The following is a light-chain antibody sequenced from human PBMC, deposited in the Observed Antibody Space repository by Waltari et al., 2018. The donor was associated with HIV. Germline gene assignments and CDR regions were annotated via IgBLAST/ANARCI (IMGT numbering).Light chain of an antibody. CDR2: NNN. J-gene: IGLJ2*01. Sequence: VLTQPTSASGTPGQRATISCSGGRFNIGSNSVTWYQHLPGTAPRLLIFNNNQRPSVVPDRFSGSKSGTSASLAISGLQSEDEADYYCAAWDESLNGLVGGLFGGGTKLTVL. V-gene: IGLV1-44*01. CDR1: RFNIGSNS. CDR3: AAWDESLNGLVGGL.